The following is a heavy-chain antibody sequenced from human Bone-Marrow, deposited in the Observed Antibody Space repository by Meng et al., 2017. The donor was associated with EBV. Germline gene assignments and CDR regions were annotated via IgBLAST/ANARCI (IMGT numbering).Heavy chain of an antibody. CDR2: INTNTGNP. CDR3: ARDILYDYVWGSYRLDP. Sequence: QVQLVQSGSELKKPGASVKVSCKASGHTFTSYAMNWVRQAPGQGLEWMGWINTNTGNPTYAQGFTGRFVFSLDTSVSTAYLQISSLKAEDTAVYYCARDILYDYVWGSYRLDPWGQGTLVTVSS. CDR1: GHTFTSYA. V-gene: IGHV7-4-1*02. D-gene: IGHD3-16*02. J-gene: IGHJ5*02.